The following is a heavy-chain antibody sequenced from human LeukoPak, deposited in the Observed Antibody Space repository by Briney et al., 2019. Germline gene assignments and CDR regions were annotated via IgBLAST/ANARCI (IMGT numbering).Heavy chain of an antibody. J-gene: IGHJ4*02. CDR1: GYTFTSYA. D-gene: IGHD3-22*01. V-gene: IGHV1-3*01. CDR3: ARDLDSYYFDY. CDR2: INAGNGNT. Sequence: ASVKVSRKASGYTFTSYAMHWVRQAPGQRLEWMGWINAGNGNTKYSQKFQGRVTITRDTSASTAYMELSSLRSEDTAVYYCARDLDSYYFDYWGQGTLVTVSS.